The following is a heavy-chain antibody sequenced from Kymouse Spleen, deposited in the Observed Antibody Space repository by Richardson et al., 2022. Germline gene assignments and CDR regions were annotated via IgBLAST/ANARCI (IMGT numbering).Heavy chain of an antibody. V-gene: IGHV3-33*01. D-gene: IGHD3-10*01. CDR2: IWYDGSNK. Sequence: QVQLVESGGGVVQPGRSLRLSCAASGFTFSSYGMHWVRQAPGKGLEWVAVIWYDGSNKYYADSVKGRFTISRDNSKNTLYLQMNSLRAEDTAVYYCARDRDYYGSGSPYYGMDVWGQGTTVTVSS. CDR3: ARDRDYYGSGSPYYGMDV. CDR1: GFTFSSYG. J-gene: IGHJ6*02.